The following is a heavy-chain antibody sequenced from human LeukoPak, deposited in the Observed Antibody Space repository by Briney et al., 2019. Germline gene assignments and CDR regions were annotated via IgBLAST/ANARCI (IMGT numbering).Heavy chain of an antibody. V-gene: IGHV3-23*01. Sequence: GGSLRLSCAASGFTFSSYAMSWVRQAPGKGLEWVSAISGSGGSTYYADSVKGRFTISRDNSKNTLYLQLNSLRAEDTAEYYCAKDPYFGYLDYWGQGTLVTVSS. CDR3: AKDPYFGYLDY. J-gene: IGHJ4*02. CDR2: ISGSGGST. D-gene: IGHD3-10*01. CDR1: GFTFSSYA.